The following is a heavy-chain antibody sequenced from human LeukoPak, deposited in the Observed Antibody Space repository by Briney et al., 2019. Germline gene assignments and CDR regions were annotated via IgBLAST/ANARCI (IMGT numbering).Heavy chain of an antibody. CDR3: ARDLEYSSSWYYFDY. Sequence: PSETLSLTCTVSGGSISSTRYYWGWIRQPPGKGLEWIGSIYYSGSTNYNPSLKSRVTISVDTSKNQFSLKLSSVTAADTAVYYCARDLEYSSSWYYFDYWGQGTLVTVSS. CDR2: IYYSGST. V-gene: IGHV4-39*07. J-gene: IGHJ4*02. CDR1: GGSISSTRYY. D-gene: IGHD6-13*01.